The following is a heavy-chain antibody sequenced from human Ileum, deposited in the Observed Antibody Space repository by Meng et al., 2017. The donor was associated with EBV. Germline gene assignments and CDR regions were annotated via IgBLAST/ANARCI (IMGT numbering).Heavy chain of an antibody. V-gene: IGHV4-39*01. Sequence: LQLQEPGPGLVKPSEPLSLTCTVSGGSISSSSYYWAWIRQPPGEGLEWIGSVVYSGTTYYTSSLKSRVSISVDTSKNQFSLKLSSVTAADTAVYYCARHHHSPTFDYWGQGTLVTVSS. CDR2: VVYSGTT. J-gene: IGHJ4*02. CDR3: ARHHHSPTFDY. D-gene: IGHD1-14*01. CDR1: GGSISSSSYY.